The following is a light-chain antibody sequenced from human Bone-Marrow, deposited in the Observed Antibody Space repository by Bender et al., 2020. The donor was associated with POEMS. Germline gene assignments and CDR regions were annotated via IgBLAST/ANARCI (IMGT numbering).Light chain of an antibody. CDR1: SSDVGGYNY. J-gene: IGLJ2*01. CDR2: EVS. Sequence: QSVLTRPPSASGSPGQSVTISCTGTSSDVGGYNYVSWYQQHPGKAPKLIIYEVSKRPSVVPDRFSGSNSGNTAALTISGTQAMDEADYYCQAWDSTSVVFGGGTKLTVL. V-gene: IGLV2-8*01. CDR3: QAWDSTSVV.